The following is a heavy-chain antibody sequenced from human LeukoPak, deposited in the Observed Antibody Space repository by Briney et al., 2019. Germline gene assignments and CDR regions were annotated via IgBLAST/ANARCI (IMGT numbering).Heavy chain of an antibody. J-gene: IGHJ4*02. CDR3: ARGGTRRRFDY. V-gene: IGHV4-34*01. Sequence: SETLSLTCAAYGGSFSGYYWSWIRKPQGKGLEWIGEINHSGSTNYNPSLKSRVTISVDTSKNQFSLKLSSVTAADTAEYYCARGGTRRRFDYWGQGTLVTVSS. CDR1: GGSFSGYY. CDR2: INHSGST.